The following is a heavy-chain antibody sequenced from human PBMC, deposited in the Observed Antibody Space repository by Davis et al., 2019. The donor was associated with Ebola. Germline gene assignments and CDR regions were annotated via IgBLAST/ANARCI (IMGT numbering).Heavy chain of an antibody. CDR1: GGSISSYY. Sequence: MPSETLSLTCTVSGGSISSYYWSWIRQPPGKGLEWIGYIYYSGSTNYNPSLKSRVTISVDTSKNQFSLKLSSVTAADTAVYYCARDRWFGELPDYWGQGTLVTVSS. D-gene: IGHD3-10*01. V-gene: IGHV4-59*12. CDR2: IYYSGST. J-gene: IGHJ4*02. CDR3: ARDRWFGELPDY.